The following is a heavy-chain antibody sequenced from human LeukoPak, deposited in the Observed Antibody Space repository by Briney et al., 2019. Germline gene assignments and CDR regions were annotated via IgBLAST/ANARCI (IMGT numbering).Heavy chain of an antibody. Sequence: GASVKVSCKASGYTFTGYYMHWVRQDPGQGLEWMGWINPNSGGTNYAQKFEGRVTMTRDTSISTADMELSSLTSEDTAVYYCARGHSSLRLYYFDYWGQGTLVTVSS. CDR2: INPNSGGT. CDR1: GYTFTGYY. J-gene: IGHJ4*02. CDR3: ARGHSSLRLYYFDY. D-gene: IGHD6-6*01. V-gene: IGHV1-2*02.